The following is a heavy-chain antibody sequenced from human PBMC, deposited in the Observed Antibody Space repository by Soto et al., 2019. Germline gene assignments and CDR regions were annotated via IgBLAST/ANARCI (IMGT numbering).Heavy chain of an antibody. J-gene: IGHJ4*02. CDR2: IHYSGTT. CDR3: ARALYGGDGYNLGGYYFDY. V-gene: IGHV4-39*01. D-gene: IGHD5-12*01. Sequence: SETLSLTCSVSGGSISRSNICWGWILQTPGKGLEWIGCIHYSGTTYYNPSLKSRVTISVDTSRNQFSLKMNSVTAADTAVYYCARALYGGDGYNLGGYYFDYWGQGTLVTVSS. CDR1: GGSISRSNIC.